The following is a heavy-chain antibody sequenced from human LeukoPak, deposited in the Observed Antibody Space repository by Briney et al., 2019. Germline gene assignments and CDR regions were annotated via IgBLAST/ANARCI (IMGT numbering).Heavy chain of an antibody. Sequence: ASVKVPCKTSGYTFTSYGINWVRQAPGQGLEWMGRISAHNGNANYAQKFQGRVTMTTDTLATTAYMELRSLRSDDTAVYYCARDLERYYDLEGRSGYWGQGTLVTVSS. CDR2: ISAHNGNA. D-gene: IGHD3-3*01. J-gene: IGHJ4*02. V-gene: IGHV1-18*01. CDR1: GYTFTSYG. CDR3: ARDLERYYDLEGRSGY.